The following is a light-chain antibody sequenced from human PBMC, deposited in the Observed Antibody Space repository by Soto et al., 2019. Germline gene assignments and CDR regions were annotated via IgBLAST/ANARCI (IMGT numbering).Light chain of an antibody. CDR3: QLYDNLPIT. J-gene: IGKJ4*01. V-gene: IGKV1-33*01. CDR2: DAS. CDR1: QDISNY. Sequence: DIQMTQSPSSLSASVGDRVTITCQASQDISNYLNWYQQKPGKAPKFLIYDASNLETGVPSRFSGSGSGTGCTFTISSLQAEDIATSYCQLYDNLPITFGGGTKVEIK.